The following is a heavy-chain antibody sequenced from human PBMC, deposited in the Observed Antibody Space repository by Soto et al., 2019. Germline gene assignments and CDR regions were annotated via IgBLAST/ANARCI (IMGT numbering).Heavy chain of an antibody. CDR1: GGSISSGGYY. Sequence: SETLSLTCTVSGGSISSGGYYWYWIRQHPGKGLEWIGYIYYSGTTYYNPSLKSRVTISVDTSKNQFSPKLSSVTAADTAVYYCAASCVACGGFNYYGMDVWGQGTTVTVSS. CDR2: IYYSGTT. J-gene: IGHJ6*02. D-gene: IGHD2-21*01. V-gene: IGHV4-31*03. CDR3: AASCVACGGFNYYGMDV.